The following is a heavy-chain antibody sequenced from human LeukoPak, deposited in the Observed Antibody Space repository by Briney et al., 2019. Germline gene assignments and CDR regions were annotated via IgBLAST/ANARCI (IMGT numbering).Heavy chain of an antibody. CDR2: IYYSGST. J-gene: IGHJ4*02. V-gene: IGHV4-59*01. D-gene: IGHD5-24*01. Sequence: PSETLSLTCTVSGGSISSYYWSWIRQPPGKGLEWIGYIYYSGSTNYNPSLKSRVTISVDTSKNQFSLKLSSVTAADTAVYYCARSRVMGRDGYNKYYFDYWGQGTLVTVSS. CDR1: GGSISSYY. CDR3: ARSRVMGRDGYNKYYFDY.